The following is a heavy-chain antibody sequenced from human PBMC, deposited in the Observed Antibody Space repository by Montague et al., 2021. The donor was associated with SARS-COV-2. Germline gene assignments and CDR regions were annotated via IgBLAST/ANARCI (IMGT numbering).Heavy chain of an antibody. V-gene: IGHV4-59*01. CDR2: MYYSGST. J-gene: IGHJ6*02. D-gene: IGHD2-8*01. CDR3: ARVARYCTNGVCQTYYYYGLDV. Sequence: SETLSLTCIVSGSSTNYYYWSWIRQSPGKGLEWIGYMYYSGSTNXNPSLKSRVTMSIDRSKNQFSLKLRSVTAADTAVYYCARVARYCTNGVCQTYYYYGLDVWGQGTTVTVSS. CDR1: GSSTNYYY.